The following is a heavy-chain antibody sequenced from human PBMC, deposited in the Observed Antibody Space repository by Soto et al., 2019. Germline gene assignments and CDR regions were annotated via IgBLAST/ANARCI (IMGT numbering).Heavy chain of an antibody. D-gene: IGHD3-22*01. J-gene: IGHJ4*02. CDR1: GFTFSSYS. CDR2: ISPSSSSI. V-gene: IGHV3-48*01. CDR3: AGVAYYYDSSGYFY. Sequence: GGSLRLSCAASGFTFSSYSMHWVRQAPGKGLEWVSYISPSSSSIYYADSVKGRFTISRDNAKNSLYLQMNSLRAEDTAVYYCAGVAYYYDSSGYFYWGQGTLVTVSS.